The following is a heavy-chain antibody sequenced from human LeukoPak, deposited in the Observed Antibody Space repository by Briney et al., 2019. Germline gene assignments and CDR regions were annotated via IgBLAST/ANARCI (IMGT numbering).Heavy chain of an antibody. CDR1: GFIFSNYD. D-gene: IGHD3-22*01. V-gene: IGHV3-23*01. J-gene: IGHJ4*02. CDR3: VRHSSGYYYPFDY. Sequence: GGSLRLSCSASGFIFSNYDMHWVRQAPGKGLEWVSAISGSGGSTYYADSVKGRLTISRDNSKNTLYLQMNSLRAEDTAVYYCVRHSSGYYYPFDYWGQGTLVTVSS. CDR2: ISGSGGST.